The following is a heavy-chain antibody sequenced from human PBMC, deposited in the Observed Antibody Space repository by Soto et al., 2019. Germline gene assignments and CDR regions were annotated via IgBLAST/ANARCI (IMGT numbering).Heavy chain of an antibody. V-gene: IGHV3-9*01. Sequence: EVQLVESGGGLVQPGRSLRLSCAASGFTFDDYAMHWVRQAPGKGLEWVSGISWNSGSIGYADSVKGRFTISRDNAKNSLYLQMNSLRAEDTALYYCAKDRGPFGELYRSDAFDIWGQGTMVTVSS. J-gene: IGHJ3*02. CDR1: GFTFDDYA. CDR3: AKDRGPFGELYRSDAFDI. CDR2: ISWNSGSI. D-gene: IGHD3-10*01.